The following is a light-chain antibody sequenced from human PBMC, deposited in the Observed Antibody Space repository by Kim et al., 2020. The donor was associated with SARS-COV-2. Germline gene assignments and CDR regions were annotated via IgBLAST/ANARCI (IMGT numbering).Light chain of an antibody. CDR2: DVS. CDR3: SSYTSSSTLGV. V-gene: IGLV2-14*04. J-gene: IGLJ2*01. CDR1: SSDIDCSNY. Sequence: QATTISGTGTSSDIDCSNYFSWYQQHPGKAPKLMIYDVSKRPSGVSNRFSGSKSGNTASLTISGLQAEDEADYYCSSYTSSSTLGVFGGGTQLTVL.